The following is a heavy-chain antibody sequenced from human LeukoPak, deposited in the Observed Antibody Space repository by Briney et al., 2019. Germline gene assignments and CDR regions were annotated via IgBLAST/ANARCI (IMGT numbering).Heavy chain of an antibody. D-gene: IGHD3-22*01. CDR2: IKQDGSEK. J-gene: IGHJ3*02. Sequence: GGSLRLSCAASGFTFRSYWMSWVRQAPGKGLEWVANIKQDGSEKYYVDSVKGRFTISREKAKNTLYLQMNSLRAEDTAVYYCAKDFGVYYYDSSVAFDIWGQGRMVTVSS. V-gene: IGHV3-7*05. CDR1: GFTFRSYW. CDR3: AKDFGVYYYDSSVAFDI.